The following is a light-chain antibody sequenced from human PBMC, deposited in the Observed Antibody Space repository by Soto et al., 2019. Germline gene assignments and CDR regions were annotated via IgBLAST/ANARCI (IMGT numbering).Light chain of an antibody. Sequence: DIPMTQSPSTLSASVGDRVTNTFRASQSISSWLAWYQQKPGKAPKLLIYKASSLESGVPSRFSGSGSGTEFTLTISSLQPDDFATYYCQQYNSYWTFGQGTKVDIK. CDR1: QSISSW. J-gene: IGKJ1*01. V-gene: IGKV1-5*03. CDR2: KAS. CDR3: QQYNSYWT.